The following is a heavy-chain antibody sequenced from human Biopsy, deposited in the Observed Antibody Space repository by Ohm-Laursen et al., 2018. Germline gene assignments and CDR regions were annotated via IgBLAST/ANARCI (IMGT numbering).Heavy chain of an antibody. CDR3: ARVPAYPSIDGYYGLDL. D-gene: IGHD3-9*01. CDR1: GYTFNDYF. CDR2: INPNSGNA. Sequence: GASVKVSCKASGYTFNDYFIHWVRQAPGHGLEWMGWINPNSGNANYAQSFQGRLTVTRDTSISTAYMELTSLTFDDTAIYYCARVPAYPSIDGYYGLDLWGQGTTVIVSS. J-gene: IGHJ6*02. V-gene: IGHV1-2*02.